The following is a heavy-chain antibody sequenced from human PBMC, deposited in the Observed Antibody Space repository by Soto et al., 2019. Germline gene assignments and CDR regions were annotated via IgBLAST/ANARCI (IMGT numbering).Heavy chain of an antibody. J-gene: IGHJ6*02. D-gene: IGHD4-17*01. CDR1: GFTFSSCA. CDR3: ARHYGDYYYYYGMDV. V-gene: IGHV4-39*01. CDR2: IYYNGST. Sequence: PGGSLRLSWAASGFTFSSCAMGWIRQPPGKGLEWIGSIYYNGSTYYNPSLKSRVTISVDTSKNQFSLKLSSVTAADTAVYYCARHYGDYYYYYGMDVWGQGTTVTVSS.